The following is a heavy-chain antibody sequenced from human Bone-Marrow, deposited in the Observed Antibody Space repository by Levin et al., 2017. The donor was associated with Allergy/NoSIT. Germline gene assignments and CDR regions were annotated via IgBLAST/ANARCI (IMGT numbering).Heavy chain of an antibody. J-gene: IGHJ2*01. Sequence: RPGGSLRLSCAASGFTFDDYGMSWVRQAPGKGLEWVSGINWNGGSTGYADSVKGRFTISRDNAKNSLYLQMNSLRAEDTALYYCARGSETSLPHDYGDYAPHGYFDLWGRGTLVTVSS. CDR2: INWNGGST. D-gene: IGHD4-17*01. CDR1: GFTFDDYG. V-gene: IGHV3-20*04. CDR3: ARGSETSLPHDYGDYAPHGYFDL.